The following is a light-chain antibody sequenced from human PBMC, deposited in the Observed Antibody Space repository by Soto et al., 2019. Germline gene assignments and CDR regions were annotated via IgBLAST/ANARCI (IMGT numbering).Light chain of an antibody. CDR1: SSNIGNNY. Sequence: QSVLTQPPSVSAAPGQKVTISCSGISSNIGNNYVRWYQQFPGTAPKLLIYDNDKRPSGIPDRFSGSKSGTSATLGITGLQTGDEADYYCGTWDSSLSAGVFGGGTKLTVL. J-gene: IGLJ2*01. CDR3: GTWDSSLSAGV. V-gene: IGLV1-51*01. CDR2: DND.